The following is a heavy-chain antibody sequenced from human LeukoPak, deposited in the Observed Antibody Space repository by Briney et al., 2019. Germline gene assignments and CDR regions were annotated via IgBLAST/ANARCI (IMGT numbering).Heavy chain of an antibody. J-gene: IGHJ4*02. D-gene: IGHD4-17*01. CDR3: ARVDYGDYRFDY. CDR2: IYYSGST. Sequence: SETLSLTCTVSGGSISSGGYCWSWIRQHPGKGLEWIGYIYYSGSTYYNPSLKSRVTISVDTSKNQFSLKLSSVTAADTAVYYCARVDYGDYRFDYWGQGTLVTVSS. V-gene: IGHV4-31*03. CDR1: GGSISSGGYC.